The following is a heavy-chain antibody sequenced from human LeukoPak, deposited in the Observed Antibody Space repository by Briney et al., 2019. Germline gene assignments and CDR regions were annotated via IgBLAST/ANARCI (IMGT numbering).Heavy chain of an antibody. CDR1: GFTFSSHW. V-gene: IGHV3-7*03. J-gene: IGHJ3*02. Sequence: GGSLRLSCAASGFTFSSHWMSWVRQAPGKGLEGVANIKQDGSARSCVDSVKGRFTISRDNAKNSLYLQMNSLRAEDAAVYYCARDLAGGYNWNDIPAFDIWGQGTMVTVSS. D-gene: IGHD1-1*01. CDR2: IKQDGSAR. CDR3: ARDLAGGYNWNDIPAFDI.